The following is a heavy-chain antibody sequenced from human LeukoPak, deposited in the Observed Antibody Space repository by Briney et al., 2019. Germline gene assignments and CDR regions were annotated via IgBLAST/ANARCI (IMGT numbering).Heavy chain of an antibody. Sequence: PSETLSLTCTVSGGSICSYYWSWIRQPPGKGLEWIGEINHSGSTNYNPSLKSRVTISVDTSKNQFSLKLSSVTAADTAVYYCARVSPIAFDIWGQGTMVTVSS. D-gene: IGHD3-9*01. CDR2: INHSGST. V-gene: IGHV4-34*01. J-gene: IGHJ3*02. CDR1: GGSICSYY. CDR3: ARVSPIAFDI.